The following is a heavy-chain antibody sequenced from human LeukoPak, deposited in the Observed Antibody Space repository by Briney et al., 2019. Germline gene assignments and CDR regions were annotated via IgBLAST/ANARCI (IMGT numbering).Heavy chain of an antibody. D-gene: IGHD2-15*01. CDR2: IEPTDSYT. CDR3: ARLVAASGGGYFDY. CDR1: GSRFTTYW. Sequence: GASLRTSFKASGSRFTTYWISWVRQIPGKGLEGMGRIEPTDSYTNFSRSFQGHVTISGDKSISTAYLQWSSLKASDTAMYCCARLVAASGGGYFDYWGQGTLVTVSS. J-gene: IGHJ4*02. V-gene: IGHV5-10-1*01.